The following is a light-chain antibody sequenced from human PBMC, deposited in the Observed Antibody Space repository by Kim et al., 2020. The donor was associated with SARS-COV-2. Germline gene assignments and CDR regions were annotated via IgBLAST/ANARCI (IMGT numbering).Light chain of an antibody. J-gene: IGLJ3*02. V-gene: IGLV2-11*03. Sequence: GPAVTISCTGTSSDVGNYNYVSWYPQHPGKAPKLMIYDVSKRPSGVPERFSGSKSGNTASLTISGLQAEDEADYYCCSSAGGYTWVFGGGTQLTVL. CDR1: SSDVGNYNY. CDR2: DVS. CDR3: CSSAGGYTWV.